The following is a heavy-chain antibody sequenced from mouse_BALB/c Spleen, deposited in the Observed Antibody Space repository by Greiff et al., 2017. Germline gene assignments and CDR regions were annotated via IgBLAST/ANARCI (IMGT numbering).Heavy chain of an antibody. J-gene: IGHJ3*01. D-gene: IGHD1-1*01. CDR3: NAAFYGSSRVFAY. CDR2: IDPENGDT. CDR1: GFNIKDYY. V-gene: IGHV14-4*02. Sequence: VQLQQSGAELVRSGASVKLSCTASGFNIKDYYMHWVKQRPEQGLEWIGWIDPENGDTEYAPKFQGKATMTADTSSNTAYLQLSSLTSEDTAVYYCNAAFYGSSRVFAYWGQGTLVTVSA.